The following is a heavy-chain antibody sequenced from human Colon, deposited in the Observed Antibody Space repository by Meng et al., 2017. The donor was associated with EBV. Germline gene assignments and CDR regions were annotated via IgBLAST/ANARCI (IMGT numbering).Heavy chain of an antibody. V-gene: IGHV4-4*02. D-gene: IGHD2/OR15-2a*01. Sequence: GQLEASGPGLVEASGTPSLTCAGSGGSISGTNWWSWVRQPPGKGLEWIGEIYHSGGTNYNPSLKSRVTISVDKSKNQFSLKLNSVTAADTAVYYCARTAYFDFQRAFGYWGQGTLVTVSS. CDR3: ARTAYFDFQRAFGY. CDR1: GGSISGTNW. CDR2: IYHSGGT. J-gene: IGHJ4*02.